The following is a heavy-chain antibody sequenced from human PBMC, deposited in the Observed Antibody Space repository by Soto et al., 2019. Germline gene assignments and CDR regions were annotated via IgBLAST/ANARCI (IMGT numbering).Heavy chain of an antibody. CDR2: IIPMFGTA. D-gene: IGHD6-19*01. CDR3: ARFARSSGDVDF. V-gene: IGHV1-69*01. J-gene: IGHJ4*02. CDR1: GGTFSSYA. Sequence: QVQRVQSGAEVKKPGSSVKVSCKVSGGTFSSYAISWVRQAPGQGLEWMGGIIPMFGTANYAQKFHGRVTXIADESTSTVYMELSSLRSEDTAVYFCARFARSSGDVDFWGQGTLVTVSS.